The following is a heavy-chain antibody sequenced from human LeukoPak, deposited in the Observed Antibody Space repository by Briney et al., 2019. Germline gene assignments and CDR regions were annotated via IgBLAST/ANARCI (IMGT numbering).Heavy chain of an antibody. V-gene: IGHV1-18*04. CDR2: ISAYNGNT. CDR1: GYTFTTYG. CDR3: ARIYCSTTSCYFRWFDP. D-gene: IGHD2-2*01. Sequence: ASVKVSCKASGYTFTTYGISWVRQVPGQGLEWMGWISAYNGNTNCAQKVQGRVTMTTDTSTSTAYMELRSLRSDDTAVYYCARIYCSTTSCYFRWFDPWGQGTLVTVSS. J-gene: IGHJ5*02.